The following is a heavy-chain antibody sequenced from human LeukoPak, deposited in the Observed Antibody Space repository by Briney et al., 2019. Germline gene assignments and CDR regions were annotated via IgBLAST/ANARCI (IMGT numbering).Heavy chain of an antibody. D-gene: IGHD3-22*01. Sequence: GGSLRLSCAASGFTFDDYGMSWVRQAPGKGLEWVSAISGSGGSTYYADSVKGRFTISRDNSKNTLYLQMNSLRAEDTAVYYCAKEYYYDSSGPVDYWGQGTLVTVSS. CDR3: AKEYYYDSSGPVDY. CDR2: ISGSGGST. V-gene: IGHV3-23*01. J-gene: IGHJ4*02. CDR1: GFTFDDYG.